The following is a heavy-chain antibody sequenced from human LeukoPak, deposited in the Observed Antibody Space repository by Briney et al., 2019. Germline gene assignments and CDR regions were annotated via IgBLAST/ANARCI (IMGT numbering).Heavy chain of an antibody. CDR1: GFTFSSYS. CDR3: ARDAITMVRGVISP. Sequence: GGSLRLSCAASGFTFSSYSMNWVRQAPGKGLEWVSSISSSSSYIYYADAVKGRFTISRDNAKNSLYLQMNSLRADDTAVYYCARDAITMVRGVISPWGQGTLVTVSS. J-gene: IGHJ5*02. D-gene: IGHD3-10*01. V-gene: IGHV3-21*01. CDR2: ISSSSSYI.